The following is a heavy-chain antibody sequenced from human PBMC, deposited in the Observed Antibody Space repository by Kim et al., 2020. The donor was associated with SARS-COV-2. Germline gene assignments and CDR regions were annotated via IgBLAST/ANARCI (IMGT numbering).Heavy chain of an antibody. CDR3: ARDSEYYYDSSGYFPFDY. J-gene: IGHJ4*02. D-gene: IGHD3-22*01. Sequence: SRVTITADKSTSTAYMELSSLRSEDTAVYYCARDSEYYYDSSGYFPFDYWGQGTLVTVSS. V-gene: IGHV1-69*04.